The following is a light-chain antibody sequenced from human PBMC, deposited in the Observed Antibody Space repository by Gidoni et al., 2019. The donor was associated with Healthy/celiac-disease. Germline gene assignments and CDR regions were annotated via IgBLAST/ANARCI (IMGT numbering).Light chain of an antibody. CDR2: MAS. V-gene: IGKV4-1*01. CDR1: QSVLYSSNHKNF. J-gene: IGKJ1*01. Sequence: IVMTQFPDSMAVSLCVRATINCEYSQSVLYSSNHKNFLTWYQPKPGQPPKLLIYMASTRETGVPARFSGSGSVTDFTLTISSLQAEDLAVYYCQQYYSTPPTFGQGTKVEIK. CDR3: QQYYSTPPT.